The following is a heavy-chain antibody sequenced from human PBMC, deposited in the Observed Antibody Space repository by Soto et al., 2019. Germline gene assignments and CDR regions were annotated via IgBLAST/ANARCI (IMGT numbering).Heavy chain of an antibody. J-gene: IGHJ6*02. D-gene: IGHD5-12*01. CDR2: ISSSSSTI. CDR3: ARADSGYAHGYYYYGMDV. CDR1: GFTFSSYS. V-gene: IGHV3-48*01. Sequence: EVQLVESGGGLVQPGGSLRLSCAASGFTFSSYSMNLVRQAPGKGLEWVSYISSSSSTIYYADSVKGRFTISRDNAKNSLDLQMHSLRAEDTAVYYCARADSGYAHGYYYYGMDVWGQGTTVTVSS.